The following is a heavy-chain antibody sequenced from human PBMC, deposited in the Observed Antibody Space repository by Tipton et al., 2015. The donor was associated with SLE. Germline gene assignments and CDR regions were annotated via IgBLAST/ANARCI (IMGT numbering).Heavy chain of an antibody. CDR2: IFHSGST. J-gene: IGHJ5*02. Sequence: LRLSCAVSGGSINSGGYSWSWIRQPPGKGLEWIGDIFHSGSTYYNPSLKSRVTISVDRSKNQFSLKVNSVTAADTAVYYCARGPPAGVVVPAAIWFDPWGQGTLVTVSS. CDR3: ARGPPAGVVVPAAIWFDP. D-gene: IGHD2-2*01. CDR1: GGSINSGGYS. V-gene: IGHV4-30-2*01.